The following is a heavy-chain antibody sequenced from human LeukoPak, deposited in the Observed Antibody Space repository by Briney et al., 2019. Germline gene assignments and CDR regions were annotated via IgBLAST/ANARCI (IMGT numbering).Heavy chain of an antibody. CDR3: VRDLMGSGSTTAYLHH. J-gene: IGHJ1*01. D-gene: IGHD1-1*01. V-gene: IGHV3-21*01. Sequence: GGSLRPSCAASGFTFSDYSMNWVRQAPGKGLEWVSSISRSSRHVYYAGSVKGRFTISRDNAKNSLYLQMNSLRAEGMAVYFCVRDLMGSGSTTAYLHHWGQGTLVTVSS. CDR1: GFTFSDYS. CDR2: ISRSSRHV.